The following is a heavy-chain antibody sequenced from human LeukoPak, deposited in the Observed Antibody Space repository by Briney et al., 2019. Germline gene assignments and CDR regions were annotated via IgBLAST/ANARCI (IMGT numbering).Heavy chain of an antibody. CDR2: ISSSSSYI. V-gene: IGHV3-21*01. CDR1: GFTFSSYS. CDR3: ARAGSSGWFDY. D-gene: IGHD6-19*01. J-gene: IGHJ4*02. Sequence: PGGSLRLSCAASGFTFSSYSMNWVRQAPGKGLEWVSSISSSSSYIYYADSVKGRFTISRDNAKNSLYLQTNSLRAEDTAVYYCARAGSSGWFDYWGQGTLVTVSS.